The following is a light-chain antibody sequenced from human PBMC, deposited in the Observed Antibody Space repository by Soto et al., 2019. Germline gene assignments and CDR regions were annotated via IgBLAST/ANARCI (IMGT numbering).Light chain of an antibody. CDR3: QHYDEWPLT. CDR2: FAS. Sequence: IVMTQSPATLSVSPGERATLSCRASQSVSNNLAWYQQKPGQAPRLLIYFASTRATGIPARFSGSGSGTQFTLTITSLQSEDVAVYYCQHYDEWPLTFGGGTKVETK. CDR1: QSVSNN. J-gene: IGKJ4*01. V-gene: IGKV3-15*01.